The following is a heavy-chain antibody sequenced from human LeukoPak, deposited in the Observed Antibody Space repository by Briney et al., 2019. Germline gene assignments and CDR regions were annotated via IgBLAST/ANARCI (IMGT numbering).Heavy chain of an antibody. Sequence: KPSETLSLTCAVYGGSFSGYYWSWIRQPPGKGLEGIGEINHSGSTNYNPSLKSRVTISVDTSKNQFSLKLSSVTAADTAVYYCARGGFYYDFWSGYYTSHGWFDPWGQGTLVTVSS. CDR2: INHSGST. CDR3: ARGGFYYDFWSGYYTSHGWFDP. J-gene: IGHJ5*02. CDR1: GGSFSGYY. D-gene: IGHD3-3*01. V-gene: IGHV4-34*01.